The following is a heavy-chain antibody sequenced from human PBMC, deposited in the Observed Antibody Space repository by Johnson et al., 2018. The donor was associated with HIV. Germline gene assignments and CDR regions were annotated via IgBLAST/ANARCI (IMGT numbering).Heavy chain of an antibody. Sequence: QVQLVESGGGLVQPGGSLRLSCAVSEFRFSDLYMRWIRQAPWKGLEWVSYMSNRGSTICYAAPVKVRFTISRDDSKNTLYLQMNSLKTADTAVYYCTTDLNVGYHAFDIWGQGTMVTVSS. D-gene: IGHD5-12*01. CDR1: EFRFSDLY. CDR2: MSNRGSTI. V-gene: IGHV3-11*01. J-gene: IGHJ3*02. CDR3: TTDLNVGYHAFDI.